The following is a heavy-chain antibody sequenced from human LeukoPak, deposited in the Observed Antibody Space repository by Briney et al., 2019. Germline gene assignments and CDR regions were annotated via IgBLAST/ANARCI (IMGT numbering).Heavy chain of an antibody. J-gene: IGHJ6*03. CDR3: ARGVTARGFYYYMDV. CDR2: INPNSGGT. V-gene: IGHV1-2*02. D-gene: IGHD2-21*02. Sequence: ASVKVSCKASVYTFTSYYMHWVRQAPGQGLEWMGWINPNSGGTSYAQKFQGRVTMTRDTSSSTAYMELSRLRSDDTAVYYCARGVTARGFYYYMDVWGKGTTVTISS. CDR1: VYTFTSYY.